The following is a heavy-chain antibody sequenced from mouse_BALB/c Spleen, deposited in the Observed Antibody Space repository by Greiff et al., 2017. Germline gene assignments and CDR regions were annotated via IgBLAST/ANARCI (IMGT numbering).Heavy chain of an antibody. CDR3: AREDDSYAMDY. Sequence: QVQLQQSGAELVRPGTSVKISCKASGYTFTNYWLGWVKQRPGHGLEWIGDIYPGGGYTNYNEKFKGKATLSADTSSSTAYMQLSSLTSEDSAVYFCAREDDSYAMDYWGQGTSVTVSS. J-gene: IGHJ4*01. CDR2: IYPGGGYT. V-gene: IGHV1-63*02. CDR1: GYTFTNYW.